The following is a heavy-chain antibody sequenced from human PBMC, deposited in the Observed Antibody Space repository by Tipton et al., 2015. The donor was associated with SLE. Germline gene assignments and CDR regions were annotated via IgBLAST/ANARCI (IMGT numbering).Heavy chain of an antibody. Sequence: SLRLSCAASGFTFSSYSLNWVRQAPGKGLEWVSSISGTSSYIYYADSVKGRFTISRDNAKNSLYLQMNSLRAEDTAVYYCAGDYYDFWSGKFDYWGQGTLVTVSS. D-gene: IGHD3-3*01. CDR2: ISGTSSYI. V-gene: IGHV3-21*04. CDR1: GFTFSSYS. J-gene: IGHJ4*02. CDR3: AGDYYDFWSGKFDY.